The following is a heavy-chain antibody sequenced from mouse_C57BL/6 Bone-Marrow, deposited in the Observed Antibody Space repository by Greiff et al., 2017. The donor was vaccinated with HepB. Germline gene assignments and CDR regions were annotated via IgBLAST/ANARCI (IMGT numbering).Heavy chain of an antibody. Sequence: EVKVVESGGGLVKPGGSLKLSCAASGFTFSSYAMSWVRQTPEKRLEWVATISDGGSYTYYPDNVKGRFTISRDNAKNNLYLQMSHLKSEDTAMYYCARDGVWGNYGVFFDYCGQGTTLTVSS. J-gene: IGHJ2*01. V-gene: IGHV5-4*01. D-gene: IGHD2-1*01. CDR1: GFTFSSYA. CDR3: ARDGVWGNYGVFFDY. CDR2: ISDGGSYT.